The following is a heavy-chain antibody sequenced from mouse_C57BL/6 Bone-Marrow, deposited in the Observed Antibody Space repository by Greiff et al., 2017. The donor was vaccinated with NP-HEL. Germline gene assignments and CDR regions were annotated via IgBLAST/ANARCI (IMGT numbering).Heavy chain of an antibody. V-gene: IGHV6-3*01. D-gene: IGHD1-1*01. CDR2: IRLKSDNYAT. Sequence: EVQLVESGGGLVQPGGSMKLSCVASGFTFSNYWMNWVRQSPEKGLEWVAQIRLKSDNYATHYAESVKGRFTISRDDSKSSVYLQMNNLRAEDTGIYYCTGGTTEGPFDYWGQGTTLTVSS. J-gene: IGHJ2*01. CDR3: TGGTTEGPFDY. CDR1: GFTFSNYW.